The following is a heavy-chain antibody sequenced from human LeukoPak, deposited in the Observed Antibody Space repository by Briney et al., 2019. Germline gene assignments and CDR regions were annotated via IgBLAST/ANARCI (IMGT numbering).Heavy chain of an antibody. D-gene: IGHD2-15*01. CDR1: GYSISSGYY. Sequence: SETLSLTCAVSGYSISSGYYWGWIRQPPGKGLEWIGSIYHSGSTYYNPSLKSRVTISVDTSKSQFSRKLSSVTAADTAVYYCASSYCSGGSCYSGDAFDIWGQGTMVTVSS. CDR3: ASSYCSGGSCYSGDAFDI. V-gene: IGHV4-38-2*01. J-gene: IGHJ3*02. CDR2: IYHSGST.